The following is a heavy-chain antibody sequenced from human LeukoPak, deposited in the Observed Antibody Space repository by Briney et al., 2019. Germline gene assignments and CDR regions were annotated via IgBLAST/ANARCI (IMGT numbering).Heavy chain of an antibody. D-gene: IGHD5-24*01. CDR2: IYYSGST. CDR3: ASSYRDGYNYGAGYFDY. V-gene: IGHV4-59*01. Sequence: PSETLSLTCTVSGGSISSYYWSWIRQPPGKGLEWIGYIYYSGSTNYNPSLKSRVTISVDTSKNQSSLKLSSVTAADTAVYYCASSYRDGYNYGAGYFDYWGQGTLVTVSS. CDR1: GGSISSYY. J-gene: IGHJ4*02.